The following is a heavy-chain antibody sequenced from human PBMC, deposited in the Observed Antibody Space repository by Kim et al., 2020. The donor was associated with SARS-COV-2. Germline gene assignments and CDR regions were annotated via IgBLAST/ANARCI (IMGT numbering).Heavy chain of an antibody. D-gene: IGHD6-13*01. CDR2: ISGSGGST. CDR1: GFTFSSYA. J-gene: IGHJ4*02. CDR3: AKDSSSGYLLTFYFDY. V-gene: IGHV3-23*01. Sequence: GGSLRLSCAASGFTFSSYAMRWVRQAPGKGLEWVAAISGSGGSTYYADSVKGRFTISRDNSKNTLYLQMNSLRAEDTAVYYCAKDSSSGYLLTFYFDYWGQGTLVTVSS.